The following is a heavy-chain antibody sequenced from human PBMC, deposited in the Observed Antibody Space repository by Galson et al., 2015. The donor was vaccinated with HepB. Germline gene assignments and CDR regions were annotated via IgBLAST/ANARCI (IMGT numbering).Heavy chain of an antibody. V-gene: IGHV3-74*01. J-gene: IGHJ4*02. Sequence: SLRLSCAGSRFIFRNYWMHWVRQAPGEGLVWVSRINPDGSDTTYADSVKGRFTISRDNVRNTLYLQMNSLRAEDTSVYYCVRLGGLELVWGQGTQVTVSS. D-gene: IGHD1-7*01. CDR1: RFIFRNYW. CDR3: VRLGGLELV. CDR2: INPDGSDT.